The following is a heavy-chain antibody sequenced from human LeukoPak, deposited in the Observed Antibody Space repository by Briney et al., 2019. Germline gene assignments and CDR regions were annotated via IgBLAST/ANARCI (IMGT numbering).Heavy chain of an antibody. D-gene: IGHD5-12*01. CDR2: ISGSGSDM. J-gene: IGHJ4*02. CDR1: GFIFKPAY. Sequence: KTGGSLRLSCAGSGFIFKPAYINWVRQAPGKGLEWVSSISGSGSDMYYAESVKGRFTISRDNAKNSLYLQMNGLRAEDTAVYYCAISREATSDFWGQGTLVTVSS. CDR3: AISREATSDF. V-gene: IGHV3-21*01.